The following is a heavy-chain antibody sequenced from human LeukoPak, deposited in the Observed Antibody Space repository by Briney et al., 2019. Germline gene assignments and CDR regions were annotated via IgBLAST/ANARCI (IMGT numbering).Heavy chain of an antibody. CDR1: GFTFDDYG. D-gene: IGHD2-21*01. CDR2: INWNGGST. J-gene: IGHJ5*02. CDR3: AKDLSYCGGDCYFRFDP. V-gene: IGHV3-20*04. Sequence: GGSLRLSCAASGFTFDDYGMSWVRQAPGKGLEWVSGINWNGGSTGYADSVKGRFTISRDNAKNSLYLQMNSLRAEDTAVYYCAKDLSYCGGDCYFRFDPWGQGTLVTVSS.